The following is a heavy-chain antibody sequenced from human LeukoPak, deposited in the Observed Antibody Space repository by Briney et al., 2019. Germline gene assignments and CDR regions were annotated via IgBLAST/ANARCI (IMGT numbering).Heavy chain of an antibody. CDR1: GFTFSSYG. Sequence: PGGSLRLSCAASGFTFSSYGMHWVRQAPGKGLEWVAVISYDGSNKYYADSVKGRFTISRDNSKNTLYLQMNSLRAEDTAVYYCAKTPIRREYYFDYGGQGTLVTVSS. J-gene: IGHJ4*02. CDR3: AKTPIRREYYFDY. D-gene: IGHD3-10*01. V-gene: IGHV3-30*18. CDR2: ISYDGSNK.